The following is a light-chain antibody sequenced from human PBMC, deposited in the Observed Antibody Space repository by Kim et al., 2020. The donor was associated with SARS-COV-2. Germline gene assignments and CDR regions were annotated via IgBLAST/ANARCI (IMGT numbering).Light chain of an antibody. CDR2: DAS. CDR3: HQRSDWPLT. CDR1: QSVGTS. V-gene: IGKV3-11*01. J-gene: IGKJ4*01. Sequence: EIVLTQSPATLSLSPGERASLSCRASQSVGTSLVWYQQKVGQAPRLLIYDASKRATDIPAKFSGSGSGTDFTLTISSLESDDFAFYYCHQRSDWPLTFGGGTKGDIK.